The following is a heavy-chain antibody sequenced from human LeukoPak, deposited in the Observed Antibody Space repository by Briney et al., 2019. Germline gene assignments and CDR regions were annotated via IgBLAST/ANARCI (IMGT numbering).Heavy chain of an antibody. D-gene: IGHD3-22*01. CDR1: GYTFTSYG. Sequence: ASVKVSCKASGYTFTSYGISWVRQAPGQGLEWMGRIIPILGIANYAQKFQGRVTITADKSTSTAYMELSSLRSEDTAVYYCARTDDSSGYYYGGFDYWGQGTLVTVSS. CDR3: ARTDDSSGYYYGGFDY. V-gene: IGHV1-69*04. J-gene: IGHJ4*02. CDR2: IIPILGIA.